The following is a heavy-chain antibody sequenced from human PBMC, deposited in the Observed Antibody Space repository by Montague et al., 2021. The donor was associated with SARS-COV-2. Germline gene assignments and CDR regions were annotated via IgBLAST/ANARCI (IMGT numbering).Heavy chain of an antibody. V-gene: IGHV4-59*01. CDR1: GASISSSD. CDR2: FSNGGST. D-gene: IGHD2-2*01. Sequence: SETLSLTCTVSGASISSSDWSWIRQSPGKGLEWIGYFSNGGSTNYNPSLKSRVTMSRDTSKNQFPLKVRSLTAADTAVYYCARGTSPADAFDIWGQGTMVTVSS. CDR3: ARGTSPADAFDI. J-gene: IGHJ3*02.